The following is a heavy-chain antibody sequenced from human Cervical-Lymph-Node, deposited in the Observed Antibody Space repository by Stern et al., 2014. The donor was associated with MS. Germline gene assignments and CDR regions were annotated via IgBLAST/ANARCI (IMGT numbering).Heavy chain of an antibody. J-gene: IGHJ6*02. Sequence: VQLVESGGGVVQPGRSLRLSCAASGFTFGTYGMHWVRQAPGKGLEWVAVISYDGNNKYYVDSVKGRFTISGDNSKNTLYLQMNSLRPEDTAVYYCAKDQVAGAKGPHFYYGMDVWGQGTTVTVSS. CDR1: GFTFGTYG. D-gene: IGHD6-19*01. V-gene: IGHV3-30*18. CDR3: AKDQVAGAKGPHFYYGMDV. CDR2: ISYDGNNK.